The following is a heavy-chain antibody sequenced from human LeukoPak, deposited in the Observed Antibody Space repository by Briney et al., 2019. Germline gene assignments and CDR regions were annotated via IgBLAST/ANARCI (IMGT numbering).Heavy chain of an antibody. CDR1: GGSLSSYY. CDR2: IYYSGST. CDR3: ALGWAYSSSWYYFDY. D-gene: IGHD6-13*01. J-gene: IGHJ4*02. V-gene: IGHV4-59*01. Sequence: SETLSLTCTVSGGSLSSYYWSWIRQPPGKGLEWIGYIYYSGSTNYNPSLKSRVTISVDTSKNQFSLKLSSVTAADTAVYYCALGWAYSSSWYYFDYWGQGTLVTVSS.